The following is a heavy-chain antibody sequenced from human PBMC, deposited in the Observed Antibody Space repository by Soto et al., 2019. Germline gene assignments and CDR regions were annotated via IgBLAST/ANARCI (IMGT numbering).Heavy chain of an antibody. CDR1: GGSISSGGYY. Sequence: QVQLQESGPGLVKPSQTLSLTCTVSGGSISSGGYYWSWIRQPPGKGLEWIGYIFYSGSTYYNPSLKSRVTISVDTSKNQFSLKLSSVTAADTAVYYCARGLYYYDSSGYPFDPWGQGTLVTVSS. CDR3: ARGLYYYDSSGYPFDP. J-gene: IGHJ5*02. CDR2: IFYSGST. D-gene: IGHD3-22*01. V-gene: IGHV4-31*03.